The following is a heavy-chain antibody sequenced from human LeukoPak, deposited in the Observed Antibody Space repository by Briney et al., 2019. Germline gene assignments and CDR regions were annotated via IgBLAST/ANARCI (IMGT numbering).Heavy chain of an antibody. CDR2: IKQDGSGK. CDR1: GFTFSSYW. Sequence: GGSLRLSCAASGFTFSSYWMSWVRQAPGKGLEWVANIKQDGSGKFYVDSVKGRFTISRDNAKNSLYLQMNSLRAEDTAVYYCAREPYYDFWSNTTRGYFDYWGQGTLVTVSS. CDR3: AREPYYDFWSNTTRGYFDY. J-gene: IGHJ4*02. D-gene: IGHD3-3*01. V-gene: IGHV3-7*03.